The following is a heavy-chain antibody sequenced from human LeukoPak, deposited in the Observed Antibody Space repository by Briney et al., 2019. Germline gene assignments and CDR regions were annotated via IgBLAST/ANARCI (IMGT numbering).Heavy chain of an antibody. J-gene: IGHJ3*02. Sequence: GGSLRLSCAASGLTVSSSXMSXVRQAPGKGLEWVSIIYNDGSTYYADSMKGRFTISRDNSKNTLYLQVNSLRAEDTAMYYCARNILFAFDIWGQGTMVTVSS. D-gene: IGHD2/OR15-2a*01. V-gene: IGHV3-53*01. CDR3: ARNILFAFDI. CDR2: IYNDGST. CDR1: GLTVSSSX.